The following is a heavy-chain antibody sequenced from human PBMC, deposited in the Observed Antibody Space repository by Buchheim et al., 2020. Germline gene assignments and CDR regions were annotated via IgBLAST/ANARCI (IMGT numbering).Heavy chain of an antibody. Sequence: QVQLQESGPGLVKPSGTLSLTCAVSGGSISSSNWWSWVRQPPGKGLEWIGEIYHSGSTNYNPSLKSRVTISVGKSKNQFSLKLSSVTAADTAVYYCARVWYYDSSGYYYGGGPLDWGQGTL. D-gene: IGHD3-22*01. CDR3: ARVWYYDSSGYYYGGGPLD. V-gene: IGHV4-4*02. J-gene: IGHJ4*02. CDR1: GGSISSSNW. CDR2: IYHSGST.